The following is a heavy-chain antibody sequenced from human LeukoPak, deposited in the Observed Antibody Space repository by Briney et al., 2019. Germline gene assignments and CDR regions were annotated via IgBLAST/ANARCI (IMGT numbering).Heavy chain of an antibody. J-gene: IGHJ4*02. CDR2: IWYDGSNK. CDR3: ARDPTIAAAGTGY. D-gene: IGHD6-13*01. CDR1: GFTFSSYG. V-gene: IGHV3-33*01. Sequence: GGSLRLSCAASGFTFSSYGMHWVRQAPGKGLEWVAVIWYDGSNKYYADSVKGRFTISRDNSKNTLYLQMNSLRAEDTAVYYCARDPTIAAAGTGYWGQGTLVTVSS.